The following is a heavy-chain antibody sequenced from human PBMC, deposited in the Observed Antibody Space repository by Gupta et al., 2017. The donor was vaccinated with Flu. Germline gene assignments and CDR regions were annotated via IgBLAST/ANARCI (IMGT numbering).Heavy chain of an antibody. J-gene: IGHJ4*02. V-gene: IGHV3-23*01. Sequence: EVQLLESGGGLVQPGGSLRLSCAASGFTFSSYAMSWVRQAPVKGLECVSAISGSGVSTYYADSVKGRFTISRDNSNNTLYLQMNSLRAEDTAVYYCAKGYCSSTSCYPYYFDYWGQGTLVTVSS. CDR2: ISGSGVST. CDR1: GFTFSSYA. D-gene: IGHD2-2*01. CDR3: AKGYCSSTSCYPYYFDY.